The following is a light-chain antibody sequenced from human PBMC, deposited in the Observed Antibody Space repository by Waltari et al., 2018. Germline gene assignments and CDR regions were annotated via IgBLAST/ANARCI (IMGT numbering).Light chain of an antibody. CDR2: DVS. CDR3: SSYTSTNTII. CDR1: GSDIGYYNF. J-gene: IGLJ2*01. Sequence: QSALAQSASVSGSPGQSITISCTGPGSDIGYYNFVSWYQQHPGKAPKLLIFDVSRLSSGVSHRFSGSKSGNTASLTISGLQAEDEADYYCSSYTSTNTIIFGGGTKVTVL. V-gene: IGLV2-14*03.